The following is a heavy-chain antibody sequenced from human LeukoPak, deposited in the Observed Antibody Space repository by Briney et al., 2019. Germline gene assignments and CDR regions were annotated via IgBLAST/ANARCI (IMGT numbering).Heavy chain of an antibody. Sequence: SETLSLTCTVSGYSISSGYYWGWIRQPPGKGLEWIGSIYHSGSTYYNPSLKSRVTISVDTSKNQFSLKLSSVTAADTAVYYCARQYSSSWPRYFDYWGQGTLVTVSS. V-gene: IGHV4-38-2*02. CDR3: ARQYSSSWPRYFDY. D-gene: IGHD6-13*01. J-gene: IGHJ4*02. CDR2: IYHSGST. CDR1: GYSISSGYY.